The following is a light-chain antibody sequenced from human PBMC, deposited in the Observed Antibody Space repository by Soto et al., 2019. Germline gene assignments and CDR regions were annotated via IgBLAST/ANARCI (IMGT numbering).Light chain of an antibody. CDR2: AAS. Sequence: DIQMTQSPSSLSASVGDRVAITCRAGQSISNFLNWYQQKPGTAPKLLIYAASRLQSDVPSRFSGSGSGTAFTLTINSLQPEDVATYYCQHSNSIPYTFGQGTKLEI. V-gene: IGKV1-39*01. J-gene: IGKJ2*01. CDR3: QHSNSIPYT. CDR1: QSISNF.